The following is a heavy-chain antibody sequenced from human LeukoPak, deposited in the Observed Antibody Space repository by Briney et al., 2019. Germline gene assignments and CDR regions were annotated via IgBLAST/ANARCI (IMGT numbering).Heavy chain of an antibody. CDR1: GYSFDIFW. V-gene: IGHV5-51*01. CDR2: IYPGDSDT. J-gene: IGHJ3*02. D-gene: IGHD3-9*01. Sequence: GESLKISCKGSGYSFDIFWIGWVRQMPGKGLEWMGIIYPGDSDTRYSPSFQGQVTISADKSISTAYLQLSSLNASDTDMYYCSSQKLRYFDWSDDAFDIWGQGTMVTVSS. CDR3: SSQKLRYFDWSDDAFDI.